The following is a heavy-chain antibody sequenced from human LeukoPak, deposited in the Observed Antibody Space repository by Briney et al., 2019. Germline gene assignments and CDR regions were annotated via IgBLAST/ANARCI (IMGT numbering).Heavy chain of an antibody. V-gene: IGHV3-7*01. J-gene: IGHJ4*02. CDR1: GFTFSSYW. CDR2: IKQDGSEK. Sequence: GGSLRLSCAASGFTFSSYWMSWVRQAPGKGLEWVANIKQDGSEKYYVDSVKGRFTISRDNAKNSLYLQMNSLRAEDTAVYFCARDLKILVGVTTFDSWGQGTLVTVPS. CDR3: ARDLKILVGVTTFDS. D-gene: IGHD1-26*01.